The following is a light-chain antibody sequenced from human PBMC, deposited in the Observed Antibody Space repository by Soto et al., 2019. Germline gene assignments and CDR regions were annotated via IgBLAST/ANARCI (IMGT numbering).Light chain of an antibody. CDR1: QTISSW. CDR2: KAS. V-gene: IGKV1-5*03. CDR3: QQYDNLPLT. Sequence: DIQMTQSPSTLSGSVGDRVTITCRASQTISSWLAWYQQKPGKAPKLLIYKASTLKSGVPSRFSGSGSGTDFTFTISSLQPEDIATYYCQQYDNLPLTFGEGTKVDIK. J-gene: IGKJ4*01.